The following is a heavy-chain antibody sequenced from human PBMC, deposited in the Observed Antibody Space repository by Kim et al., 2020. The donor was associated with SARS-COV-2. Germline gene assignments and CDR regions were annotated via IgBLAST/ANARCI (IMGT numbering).Heavy chain of an antibody. J-gene: IGHJ4*02. CDR1: GGSISSYY. Sequence: SETLSLTCTVSGGSISSYYWSWIRQPPGKGLEWIGYIYYSGSTNYNPSLKSRVTISVDTSKNQFSLKLSSVTAADTAVYYCARHQDGPYGSGSYYPIDYWGQGTLVTVSS. CDR3: ARHQDGPYGSGSYYPIDY. CDR2: IYYSGST. D-gene: IGHD3-10*01. V-gene: IGHV4-59*08.